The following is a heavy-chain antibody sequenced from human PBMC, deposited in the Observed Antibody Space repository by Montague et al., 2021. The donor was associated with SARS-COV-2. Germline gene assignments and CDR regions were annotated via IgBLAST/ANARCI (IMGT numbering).Heavy chain of an antibody. D-gene: IGHD1-1*01. J-gene: IGHJ3*02. CDR2: ISQSGTA. Sequence: SETLSLTCAVYGGSFSVYYWSWLRQSPTSGLEWIAEISQSGTAHYNPSLESRVSISIDTSRNQFTLKLSSVTAADTAMYYCAREREVERAARTLVAFDMWGQGTMVTVSS. CDR1: GGSFSVYY. V-gene: IGHV4-34*01. CDR3: AREREVERAARTLVAFDM.